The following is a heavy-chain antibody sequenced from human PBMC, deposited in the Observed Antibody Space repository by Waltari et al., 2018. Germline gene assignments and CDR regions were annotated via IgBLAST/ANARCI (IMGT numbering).Heavy chain of an antibody. CDR3: ARDYSNYVDDYYYAMDV. CDR1: GFSFSSYS. CDR2: ISSRSSSR. Sequence: EVQLVESGGGLVHPGVSLRLSCAASGFSFSSYSMNWVRQAPGKGLEWISYISSRSSSRYYADSVKGRFTISRDNAKNSLYLQMRSLRAEDTAVYYCARDYSNYVDDYYYAMDVWGQGTTVTVSS. V-gene: IGHV3-48*01. J-gene: IGHJ6*02. D-gene: IGHD4-4*01.